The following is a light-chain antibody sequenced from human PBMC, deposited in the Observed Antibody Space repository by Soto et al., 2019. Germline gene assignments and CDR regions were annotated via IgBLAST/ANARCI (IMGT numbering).Light chain of an antibody. J-gene: IGKJ1*01. CDR2: AAS. CDR3: QKYNSDPWT. CDR1: QSIRSY. V-gene: IGKV1-39*01. Sequence: DSQMTQSPASLSASVGDRVTITCRAIQSIRSYLNWYQQKPGKAPKLLIYAASSLPTGVPSRFSGSGSGTDFTLTISSLQPEDVATYYCQKYNSDPWTFGQGTQVDIK.